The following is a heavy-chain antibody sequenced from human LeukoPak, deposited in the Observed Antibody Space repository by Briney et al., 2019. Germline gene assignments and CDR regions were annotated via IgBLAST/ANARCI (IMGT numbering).Heavy chain of an antibody. CDR2: INHSGST. CDR1: GGSFSGYY. D-gene: IGHD2-2*02. J-gene: IGHJ6*02. CDR3: ARGRGDIVVVPAAIYYYYYSMDV. V-gene: IGHV4-34*01. Sequence: SETLSLTCAVYGGSFSGYYWSWIRQPPGKGLEWIGEINHSGSTNYNPSLKSRVTISVDTSKNQFSLKLSSVTAADTAVYYCARGRGDIVVVPAAIYYYYYSMDVWGQGTTVTVSS.